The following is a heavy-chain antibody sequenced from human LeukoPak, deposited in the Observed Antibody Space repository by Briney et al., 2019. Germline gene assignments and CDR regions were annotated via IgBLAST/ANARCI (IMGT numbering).Heavy chain of an antibody. D-gene: IGHD3-16*02. CDR1: GFTFSSYW. CDR2: INGDGSST. Sequence: GGSLRLSCAASGFTFSSYWMHWVRQAPGKGLVWVSRINGDGSSTSYADSVKGRFTISRDNAKNTLYLQMNSLRAEDTAVYYCARVGIWGSYRYVGDWWGQGTLVTVSS. V-gene: IGHV3-74*01. CDR3: ARVGIWGSYRYVGDW. J-gene: IGHJ4*02.